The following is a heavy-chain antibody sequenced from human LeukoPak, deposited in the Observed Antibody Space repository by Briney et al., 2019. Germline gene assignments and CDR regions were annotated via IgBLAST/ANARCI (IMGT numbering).Heavy chain of an antibody. CDR2: INHSGST. D-gene: IGHD5-12*01. V-gene: IGHV4-34*01. CDR3: ARQPNSGYDPYYFDY. Sequence: SETLSLTCAVYGGSFSGYYWSWIRQPPGRGLEWIGEINHSGSTNYNPSLKSRVTISVDTSKNQFSLKLSSVTAADTAVYYCARQPNSGYDPYYFDYWGQGTLVTVSS. CDR1: GGSFSGYY. J-gene: IGHJ4*02.